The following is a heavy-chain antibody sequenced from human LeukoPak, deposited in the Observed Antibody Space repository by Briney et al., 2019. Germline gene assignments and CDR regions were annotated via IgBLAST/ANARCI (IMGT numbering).Heavy chain of an antibody. Sequence: PGGSLRLSCTASRFTFSSIAVTGVRQAPGKGLEWVSTVGTAGDTYYSDSVKGRFTISSDNSKKTLYLQMSTLRAKVTAVYFCVTVLGIGGFDSWGQGTMVSVAS. J-gene: IGHJ3*02. V-gene: IGHV3-23*01. CDR3: VTVLGIGGFDS. CDR1: RFTFSSIA. CDR2: VGTAGDT. D-gene: IGHD7-27*01.